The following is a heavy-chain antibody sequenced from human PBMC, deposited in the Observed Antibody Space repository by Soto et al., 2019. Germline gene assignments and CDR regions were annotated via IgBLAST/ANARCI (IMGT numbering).Heavy chain of an antibody. Sequence: QVQLVESGGGVVQPGRSLRLSCAASGFTFSSYAMHWVRQVPGKGLEWVAVISYDGSNKYYADSVKGRFTISRDNSENTLYLQMNSLRAEDTAVYYCARPLWRDDYNWGYFDLWGRGTLATVSS. D-gene: IGHD4-4*01. J-gene: IGHJ2*01. CDR2: ISYDGSNK. V-gene: IGHV3-30-3*01. CDR3: ARPLWRDDYNWGYFDL. CDR1: GFTFSSYA.